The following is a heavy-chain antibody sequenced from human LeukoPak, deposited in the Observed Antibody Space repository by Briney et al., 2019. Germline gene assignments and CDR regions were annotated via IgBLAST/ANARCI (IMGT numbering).Heavy chain of an antibody. CDR2: IKQDRSEK. V-gene: IGHV3-7*01. CDR3: ARGTPMTTVTNYFDY. D-gene: IGHD4-17*01. CDR1: GFTFSSYW. Sequence: GGSLRLSCAAYGFTFSSYWMSWVRQAPGKGLEWVANIKQDRSEKYYVDSVKGRFTISRDNAKNSLYLQMNSLRAEDTAVYYCARGTPMTTVTNYFDYWGQGTLVTVSS. J-gene: IGHJ4*02.